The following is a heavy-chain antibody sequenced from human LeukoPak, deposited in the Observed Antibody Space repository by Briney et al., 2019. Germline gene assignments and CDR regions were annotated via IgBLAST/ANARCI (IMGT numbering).Heavy chain of an antibody. CDR1: GGSISSYY. CDR3: ARDYGVLLWFGESRAWFDP. J-gene: IGHJ5*02. D-gene: IGHD3-10*01. V-gene: IGHV4-4*07. Sequence: PSETLPLTCTVSGGSISSYYWSWIRQPAGKGLEWIGRIYTSGSTNYNPSLKSRVTMSVDTSKNQFSLKLSSVTAADTAVYYCARDYGVLLWFGESRAWFDPWGQGTLVTVSS. CDR2: IYTSGST.